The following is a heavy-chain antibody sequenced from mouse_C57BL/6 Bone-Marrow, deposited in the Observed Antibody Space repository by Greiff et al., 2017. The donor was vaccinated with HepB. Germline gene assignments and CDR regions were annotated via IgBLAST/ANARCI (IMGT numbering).Heavy chain of an antibody. CDR2: INPNNGGT. CDR3: ARAGYYGRWFAY. J-gene: IGHJ3*01. Sequence: EVKLQQSGPELVKPGASVKIPCKASGYTFTDYNMDWVKQSHGKSLEWIGDINPNNGGTIYNQKFKGKATLTVDKSSSTAYMELRSLTSEDTAVYYSARAGYYGRWFAYWGQGTLVTVSA. V-gene: IGHV1-18*01. D-gene: IGHD2-3*01. CDR1: GYTFTDYN.